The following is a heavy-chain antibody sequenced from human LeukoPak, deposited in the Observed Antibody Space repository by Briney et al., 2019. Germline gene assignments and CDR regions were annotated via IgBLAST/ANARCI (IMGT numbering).Heavy chain of an antibody. D-gene: IGHD6-19*01. CDR1: GGSFSGYY. J-gene: IGHJ5*02. V-gene: IGHV4-34*01. Sequence: KPSETLSLTCAVYGGSFSGYYWSWIRQPPGKGLEWIGEINHSGSTNYNPSLKSRVTISVDTSKNQFSLKLSSVTAADTAVYYCARTPSSGWYWGIGDWFDPWGQGTLVTVSS. CDR2: INHSGST. CDR3: ARTPSSGWYWGIGDWFDP.